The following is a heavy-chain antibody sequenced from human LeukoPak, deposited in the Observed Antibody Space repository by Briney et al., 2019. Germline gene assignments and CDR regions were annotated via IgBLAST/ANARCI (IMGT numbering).Heavy chain of an antibody. Sequence: PSETLSLTCTVFGGSISSYYWSWIRQPAGKGLECIGRVYSSGSTNYNPSLKSRVTMSIDTSKNQFSLKLSSVTAADTAVYYCARRTVDTAMFDYWGQGTLVTVSS. CDR2: VYSSGST. V-gene: IGHV4-4*07. J-gene: IGHJ4*02. CDR3: ARRTVDTAMFDY. D-gene: IGHD5-18*01. CDR1: GGSISSYY.